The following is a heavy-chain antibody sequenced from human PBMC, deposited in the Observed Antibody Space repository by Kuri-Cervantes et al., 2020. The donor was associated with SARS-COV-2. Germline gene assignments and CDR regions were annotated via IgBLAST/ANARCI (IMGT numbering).Heavy chain of an antibody. CDR2: IIPIFGTP. CDR1: GYTFTSYD. D-gene: IGHD3-22*01. J-gene: IGHJ6*03. Sequence: SVKVSCKASGYTFTSYDINWVRQAPGQGPEWMGGIIPIFGTPNYAQKFQGRVTLTADESTSTAYMELSSLRSEDTAVYYCALGYWGSGYPRYYYYMDVWGKGTTVTVSS. V-gene: IGHV1-69*13. CDR3: ALGYWGSGYPRYYYYMDV.